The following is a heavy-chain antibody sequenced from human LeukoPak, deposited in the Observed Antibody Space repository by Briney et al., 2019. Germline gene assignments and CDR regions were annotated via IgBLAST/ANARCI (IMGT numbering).Heavy chain of an antibody. D-gene: IGHD3-3*01. Sequence: ASVKVSCKASGYTFTGYYMSWVRQAPGQGLEWMGWINPDTGDTNYAQKFQGRVTMTRDTSISTAYMELSRLKYDDTAMYYCSIYEVWGQGTMVTISS. CDR1: GYTFTGYY. CDR2: INPDTGDT. CDR3: SIYEV. V-gene: IGHV1-2*02. J-gene: IGHJ3*01.